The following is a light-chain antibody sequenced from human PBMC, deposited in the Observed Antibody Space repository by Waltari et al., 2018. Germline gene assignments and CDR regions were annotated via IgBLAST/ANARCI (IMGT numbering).Light chain of an antibody. V-gene: IGKV2-28*01. J-gene: IGKJ1*01. CDR2: FGS. CDR1: QSLLLSNGYNY. CDR3: MKALQTPRT. Sequence: DIVMTQSPLSMPVTPGEPASISCRSSQSLLLSNGYNYLDWYLQKPGQSPQLLIYFGSNRASGVPDRFSGSGSGTDFTLKISRMEAEDVGVYYCMKALQTPRTFGQGTKVEI.